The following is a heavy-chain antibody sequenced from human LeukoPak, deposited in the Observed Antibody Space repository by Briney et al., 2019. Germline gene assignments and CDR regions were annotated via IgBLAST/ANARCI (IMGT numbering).Heavy chain of an antibody. CDR3: ARVTTYYDFWSGYAVDY. D-gene: IGHD3-3*01. Sequence: PGGSLRLSCAASGFTFSSYWMHWVRQAPGKGLVWGSRINSDGSSTSYADSVKGRFTISRDNAKNTLYLQMNSLRAEDTAVYYCARVTTYYDFWSGYAVDYWGQGTLVTVSS. CDR2: INSDGSST. CDR1: GFTFSSYW. V-gene: IGHV3-74*01. J-gene: IGHJ4*02.